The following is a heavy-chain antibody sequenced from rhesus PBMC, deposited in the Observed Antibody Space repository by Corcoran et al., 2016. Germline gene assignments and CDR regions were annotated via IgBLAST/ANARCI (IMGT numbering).Heavy chain of an antibody. CDR1: GGSISDDYY. D-gene: IGHD3-3*01. Sequence: QVQLQESGPGLVKPSETLSLTCAVSGGSISDDYYWSWIRQPPGKGLEYIGYISGSSGSTYYNPSLKSRVTISKDTSKNQFSLKLSSVTAADTAVYYCARHWTGVDYWGQGVLVTVSS. CDR2: ISGSSGST. J-gene: IGHJ4*01. CDR3: ARHWTGVDY. V-gene: IGHV4-99*01.